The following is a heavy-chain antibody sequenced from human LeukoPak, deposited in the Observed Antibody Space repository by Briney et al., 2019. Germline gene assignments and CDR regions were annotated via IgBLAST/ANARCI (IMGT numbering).Heavy chain of an antibody. D-gene: IGHD2-15*01. CDR2: IYHSGIT. V-gene: IGHV4-38-2*01. Sequence: GSLRLSCAASGFTFSNAWMSWVRQAPGKGLEWIGSIYHSGITYYNASLKSRVTISVDTSKNQFSLKLTSVTTADTAVYYCARTMEGYCSGGSCYQYSYYMDVWGKGTTVTVSS. J-gene: IGHJ6*03. CDR3: ARTMEGYCSGGSCYQYSYYMDV. CDR1: GFTFSNAW.